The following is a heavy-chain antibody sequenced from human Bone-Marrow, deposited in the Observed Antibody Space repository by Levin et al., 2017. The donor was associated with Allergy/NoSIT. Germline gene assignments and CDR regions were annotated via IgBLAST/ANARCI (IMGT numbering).Heavy chain of an antibody. CDR2: ISSSSDTI. V-gene: IGHV3-48*02. J-gene: IGHJ5*02. CDR1: GFTLSNYN. D-gene: IGHD2-15*01. CDR3: ASNPLGYCGGGSCYSQFDP. Sequence: PGESLKISCAASGFTLSNYNMNWVRQAPGKGLEWVSFISSSSDTIYYADSVKGRFTISRDNAKNSLYLQMNSLRDEDTAVYYCASNPLGYCGGGSCYSQFDPWGQGTLVTVSS.